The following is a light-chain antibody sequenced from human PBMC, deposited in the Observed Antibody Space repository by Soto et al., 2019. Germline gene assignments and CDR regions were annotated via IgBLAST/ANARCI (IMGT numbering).Light chain of an antibody. V-gene: IGLV1-44*01. CDR3: AAWDDSLNGLV. J-gene: IGLJ1*01. CDR1: SSNIGRNT. Sequence: QSMLTQPPSASGTPGQRVTISCSGSSSNIGRNTVDWYQHLPGTAPKLLIYSNDQRPSGVPDRFSGSKSGTSASLAISGLQSEDEADYYCAAWDDSLNGLVFGTGTKLTVL. CDR2: SND.